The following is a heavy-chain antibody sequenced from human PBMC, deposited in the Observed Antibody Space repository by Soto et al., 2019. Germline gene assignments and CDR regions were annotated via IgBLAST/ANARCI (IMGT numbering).Heavy chain of an antibody. CDR3: ARVPSSSGRAHFDY. CDR1: GFTFSSYA. V-gene: IGHV3-30-3*01. Sequence: QVQLVESGGGVVQPGRSLRLSCAASGFTFSSYAMHWVRQAPGKGLEWVAVISYDGSNKYYADSVKGRFTISRDNSKNPRYLQMNRLRAEDTAVYYCARVPSSSGRAHFDYWGQGTLVTVSS. J-gene: IGHJ4*02. CDR2: ISYDGSNK. D-gene: IGHD2-15*01.